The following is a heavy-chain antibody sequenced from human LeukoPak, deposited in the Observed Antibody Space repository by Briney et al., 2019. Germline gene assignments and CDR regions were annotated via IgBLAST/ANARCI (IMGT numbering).Heavy chain of an antibody. CDR1: GFTFSSYA. D-gene: IGHD3-22*01. CDR3: AKGDYYDSSGYLYYFDC. J-gene: IGHJ4*02. V-gene: IGHV3-23*01. CDR2: ISGSGGST. Sequence: GGSLRLSCAASGFTFSSYAMSWVRQAPGKGLEWVSAISGSGGSTYYADSVKGRFTISRDNSKNTLYLQMNSLRAEDTAVYYCAKGDYYDSSGYLYYFDCWGQGTLVTVPS.